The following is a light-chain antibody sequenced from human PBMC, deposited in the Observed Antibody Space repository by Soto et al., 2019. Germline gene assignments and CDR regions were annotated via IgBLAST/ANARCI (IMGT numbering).Light chain of an antibody. CDR1: SSNIGTYT. CDR3: AAWDDSLNGPI. Sequence: QSVLTQPPSASGTPGQRVTISCSGGSSNIGTYTVSWYQQFPETAPKLLTYGNNQRPSGVPDRFSGSKSGTSASLSISGLQSEDEADYYCAAWDDSLNGPIFGGGTQLTVL. J-gene: IGLJ2*01. V-gene: IGLV1-44*01. CDR2: GNN.